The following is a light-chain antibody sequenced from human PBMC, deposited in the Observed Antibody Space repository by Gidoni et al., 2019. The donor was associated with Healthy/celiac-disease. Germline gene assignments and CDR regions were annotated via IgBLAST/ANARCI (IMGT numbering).Light chain of an antibody. CDR3: QQYGSSPPVT. CDR1: QSVSSSY. Sequence: EIVLTQSTGTLSLSPGERATLSCRASQSVSSSYLAWYQQKPGQAPRLLIYGASSRATGIPDRFSGSGSGTDFTLTISRLEPEDFAVYYCQQYGSSPPVTFGGXTKVEIK. CDR2: GAS. J-gene: IGKJ4*01. V-gene: IGKV3-20*01.